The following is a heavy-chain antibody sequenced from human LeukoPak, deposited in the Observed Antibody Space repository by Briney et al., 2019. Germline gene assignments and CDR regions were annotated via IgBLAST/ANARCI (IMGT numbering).Heavy chain of an antibody. CDR3: AKDQYAEGLQNPFFDY. Sequence: GGSLRPSCAASGFTFSSYAMSWVRQAPGKGLEWVSAISGSGGSTYYADSVKGRFTISRDNSKNTLYLQMNSLRAEDTAVYYCAKDQYAEGLQNPFFDYWGQGTLVTVSS. CDR2: ISGSGGST. CDR1: GFTFSSYA. V-gene: IGHV3-23*01. J-gene: IGHJ4*02. D-gene: IGHD4-11*01.